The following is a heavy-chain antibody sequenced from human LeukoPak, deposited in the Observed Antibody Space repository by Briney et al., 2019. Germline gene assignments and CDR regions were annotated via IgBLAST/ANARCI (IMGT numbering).Heavy chain of an antibody. J-gene: IGHJ6*02. D-gene: IGHD3-16*01. CDR1: GFTFSSYG. CDR3: ARGLAVYGMDV. Sequence: GGSLRLSFAASGFTFSSYGMHWVRQAPGKGLEWVAVIWYDGSNKYYADSVKGRFTISRDNSKNTLYLQMNSLRAEDTAVYYCARGLAVYGMDVWGQGTTVTVSS. V-gene: IGHV3-33*01. CDR2: IWYDGSNK.